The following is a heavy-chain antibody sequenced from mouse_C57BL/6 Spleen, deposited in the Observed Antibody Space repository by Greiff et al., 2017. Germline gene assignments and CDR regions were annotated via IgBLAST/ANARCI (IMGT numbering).Heavy chain of an antibody. CDR3: ARSGDGHYGVDY. D-gene: IGHD1-1*01. J-gene: IGHJ2*01. Sequence: LVESGAELVKPGASVKISCKASGYAFSSYWMNWVKQRPGKGLEWIGQIYPGDGDTNYNGKFKGKATLTADKSSSTAYMQLSSLTSEDSAVYFCARSGDGHYGVDYWGQGTTLTVSS. CDR2: IYPGDGDT. CDR1: GYAFSSYW. V-gene: IGHV1-80*01.